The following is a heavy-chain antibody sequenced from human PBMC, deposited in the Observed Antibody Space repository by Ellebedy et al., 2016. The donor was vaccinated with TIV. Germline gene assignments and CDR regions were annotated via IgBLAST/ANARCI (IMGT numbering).Heavy chain of an antibody. CDR3: ARREYSTDYSDY. V-gene: IGHV3-72*01. D-gene: IGHD5-18*01. Sequence: SLKISCAASGFTLSDHYMDWVRQAPGTGLEWVACSRNKANSYTTEYAASVKGRFTISRDDSENSLYLQMNSLKTEDAAVYYCARREYSTDYSDYWGQGTLVTVSS. CDR1: GFTLSDHY. CDR2: SRNKANSYTT. J-gene: IGHJ4*02.